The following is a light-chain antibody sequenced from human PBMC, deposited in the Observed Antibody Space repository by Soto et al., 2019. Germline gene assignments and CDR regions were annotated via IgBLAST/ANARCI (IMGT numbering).Light chain of an antibody. Sequence: EIEMTQSPATLSLAPGERVTLSCSASESVSTNLAWYQQKAGQAPRLLIYAASTRANGIPARFSGSGSGTEFTLTISSLQSEDFAVYYCQQYSIWRTFGQGTKV. CDR2: AAS. V-gene: IGKV3-15*01. CDR3: QQYSIWRT. CDR1: ESVSTN. J-gene: IGKJ1*01.